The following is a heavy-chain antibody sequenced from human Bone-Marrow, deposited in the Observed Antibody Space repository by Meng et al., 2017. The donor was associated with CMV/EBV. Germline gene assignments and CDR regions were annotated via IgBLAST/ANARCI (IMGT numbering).Heavy chain of an antibody. V-gene: IGHV3-30-3*01. CDR2: ISYDGSNK. CDR1: GFTFSSYA. D-gene: IGHD5-18*01. CDR3: AREDTAMVPNNWFDP. Sequence: GESLKIPCAASGFTFSSYAMHWVRQAPGKGLEWVAVISYDGSNKYYADSVKGRFTISRDNSKTTLYLQMNSLRAEDTAVYYCAREDTAMVPNNWFDPWGQGTLVTVSS. J-gene: IGHJ5*02.